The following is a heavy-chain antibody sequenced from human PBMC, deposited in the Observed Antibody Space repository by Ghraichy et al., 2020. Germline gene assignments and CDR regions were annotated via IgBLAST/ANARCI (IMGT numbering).Heavy chain of an antibody. J-gene: IGHJ4*02. CDR1: GFTVSNNI. V-gene: IGHV3-53*01. D-gene: IGHD3-10*02. CDR2: IFSGGST. Sequence: GGSLRLSCAASGFTVSNNIMTWVRQAPGKGLEWVSLIFSGGSTLYAESVKGRFTISRDNNKNTLYLQMHSLRAEDTAVYYCATENLGTGVEITVVRETWGQGTLVTVSS. CDR3: ATENLGTGVEITVVRET.